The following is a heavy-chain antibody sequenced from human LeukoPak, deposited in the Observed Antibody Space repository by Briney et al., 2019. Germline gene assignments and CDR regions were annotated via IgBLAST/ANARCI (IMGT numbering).Heavy chain of an antibody. V-gene: IGHV1-69*04. CDR2: ILPIIHIP. Sequence: ASVKVSCKASGGTFGTYTISWVRQAPRQGLEWMGRILPIIHIPDYAQKFQDRVTITADTSTNTAYMELGSLRSEDTAVYYCARETEDDSIFGVVFGPLDYWGQGTLVTVSS. D-gene: IGHD3-3*01. CDR3: ARETEDDSIFGVVFGPLDY. CDR1: GGTFGTYT. J-gene: IGHJ4*02.